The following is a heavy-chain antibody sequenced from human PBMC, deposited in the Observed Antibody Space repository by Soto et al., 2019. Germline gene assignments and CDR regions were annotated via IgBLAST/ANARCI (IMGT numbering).Heavy chain of an antibody. CDR3: ARDGDANTGFGKDY. D-gene: IGHD3-16*01. V-gene: IGHV3-33*01. J-gene: IGHJ4*02. CDR1: GFSFSNYG. CDR2: IWHDGSNK. Sequence: LRLSCAASGFSFSNYGMHWVRQAPGKGLEWVALIWHDGSNKYYAESVKGRFTISRDNSKDMVYLQMNSLRAEDTAMYYCARDGDANTGFGKDYWGQGNLVTVSS.